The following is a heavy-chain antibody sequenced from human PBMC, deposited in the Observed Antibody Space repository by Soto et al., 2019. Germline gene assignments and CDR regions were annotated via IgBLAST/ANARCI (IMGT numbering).Heavy chain of an antibody. J-gene: IGHJ4*02. CDR2: IIPILGTA. Sequence: PSVKVSCKASGGTFSSYAISWVRQAPGQGLEWMGGIIPILGTANYAQKSQGRVTITADESTSTAYMELSSLRSEDTAVYYCVRDARGSGYAGPADYSGQGTLVTVSS. CDR3: VRDARGSGYAGPADY. V-gene: IGHV1-69*13. D-gene: IGHD5-12*01. CDR1: GGTFSSYA.